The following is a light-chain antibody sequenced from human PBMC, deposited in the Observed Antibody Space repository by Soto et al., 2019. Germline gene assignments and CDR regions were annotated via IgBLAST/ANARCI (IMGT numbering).Light chain of an antibody. CDR1: SSDVGGYNY. Sequence: QSALTQPASVSGSPGHSITISCTGTSSDVGGYNYVSWYQQHPGKAPKLMIYEVSNRTSGVSNRFSGSKSGNTASLNISGLQAEDEADYYCSSYTSSSTWVFGGGTTLTV. CDR2: EVS. V-gene: IGLV2-14*01. J-gene: IGLJ3*02. CDR3: SSYTSSSTWV.